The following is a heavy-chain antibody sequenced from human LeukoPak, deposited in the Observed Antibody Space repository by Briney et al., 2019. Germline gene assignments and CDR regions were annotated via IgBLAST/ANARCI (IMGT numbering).Heavy chain of an antibody. CDR2: IYSGGST. V-gene: IGHV3-53*01. Sequence: PGGSLRLSCAASGFTVSSNYMSWVRQAPGKGLEWVSVIYSGGSTYYADSVKGRFTISRDNSKNTLYLQMNSLRAEDTAVYYCAKDIVVVPAASPYYGMDVWGQGTTVTVSS. CDR3: AKDIVVVPAASPYYGMDV. J-gene: IGHJ6*02. D-gene: IGHD2-2*01. CDR1: GFTVSSNY.